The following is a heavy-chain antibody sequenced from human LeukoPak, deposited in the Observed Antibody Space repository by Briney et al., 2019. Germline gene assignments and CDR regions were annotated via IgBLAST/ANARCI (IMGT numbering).Heavy chain of an antibody. CDR3: AKERFGSGSYQTDY. V-gene: IGHV3-23*01. Sequence: PGGSLRLSCAASGFTFSSYAMSWVRQAPGKGLEWVSAISDSGGSTYYADSVKGRFTISRDNSKNTLYLQMNSLRVEDTAVYYCAKERFGSGSYQTDYWGQGTLVTVSS. D-gene: IGHD1-26*01. CDR2: ISDSGGST. J-gene: IGHJ4*02. CDR1: GFTFSSYA.